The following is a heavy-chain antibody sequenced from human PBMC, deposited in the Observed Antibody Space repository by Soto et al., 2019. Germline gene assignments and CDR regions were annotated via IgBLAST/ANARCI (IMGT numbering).Heavy chain of an antibody. CDR2: INHSGSS. Sequence: SETLSLTRAVYGGSFSGYYWRWIRQPPGKGLEWVGEINHSGSSNYNPSLKSRVTISVDTDKNPFSLKLSSVTAADTAVYYCARRYCSGSSCYSENGFDPWGQGTLVT. J-gene: IGHJ5*02. V-gene: IGHV4-34*01. CDR3: ARRYCSGSSCYSENGFDP. D-gene: IGHD2-15*01. CDR1: GGSFSGYY.